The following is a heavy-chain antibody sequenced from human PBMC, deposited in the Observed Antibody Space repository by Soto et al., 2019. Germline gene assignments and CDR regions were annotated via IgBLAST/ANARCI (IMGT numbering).Heavy chain of an antibody. CDR2: VYHTGDT. CDR1: GGTVASSHW. CDR3: AREIVTAGGNNYFDP. D-gene: IGHD2-21*02. V-gene: IGHV4-4*02. J-gene: IGHJ5*02. Sequence: SETLSLTXGVSGGTVASSHWWSWVRQSPGGGLEWIGNVYHTGDTNLNPSLQSRVTISVDKSNNQFSLRLNSLTAADTAVYFCAREIVTAGGNNYFDPWGPGTLVTVSS.